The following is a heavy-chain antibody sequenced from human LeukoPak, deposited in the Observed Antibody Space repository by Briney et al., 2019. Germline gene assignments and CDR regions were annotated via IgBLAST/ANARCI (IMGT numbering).Heavy chain of an antibody. J-gene: IGHJ4*02. Sequence: GGSLRLSCAASGFTFTSYWMSWVRQAPGKGLEWASVIYSGGSTYYADSVKGRFTISRDNSKNTLYLEMNSLTAEDTAVYYCAREESRGSYYFDYWGQGTLVTVSS. CDR3: AREESRGSYYFDY. D-gene: IGHD1-26*01. CDR2: IYSGGST. CDR1: GFTFTSYW. V-gene: IGHV3-66*01.